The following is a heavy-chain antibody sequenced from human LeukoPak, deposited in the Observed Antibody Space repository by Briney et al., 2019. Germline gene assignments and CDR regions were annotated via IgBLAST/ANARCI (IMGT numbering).Heavy chain of an antibody. CDR1: GFTFSGSP. CDR2: IRSRGNNYAT. CDR3: TSLTYYYDNGGLLDWYFDL. Sequence: GGSLRLSCAASGFTFSGSPVHWVRQASGKGLECVGRIRSRGNNYATAYAASVKGRFTISRDDSKNTAYLQMNSLKTEDTAVYSCTSLTYYYDNGGLLDWYFDLWGRGTLVTVSS. V-gene: IGHV3-73*01. D-gene: IGHD3-22*01. J-gene: IGHJ2*01.